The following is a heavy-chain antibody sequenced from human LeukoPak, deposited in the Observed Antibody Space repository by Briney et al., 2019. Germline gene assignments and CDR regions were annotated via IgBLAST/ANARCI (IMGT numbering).Heavy chain of an antibody. D-gene: IGHD3-22*01. J-gene: IGHJ6*02. V-gene: IGHV3-7*01. Sequence: GGSLRLSRVASGFPFSSYWMTWVRQAPGKGLEWVANIKQDGSKKSYVDSVKGRFTISRDNAKNSLYLQMNSLRAEDAAVYYCARVLDGSGYYLTYYYYGMDVWGQGTTVSVSS. CDR2: IKQDGSKK. CDR1: GFPFSSYW. CDR3: ARVLDGSGYYLTYYYYGMDV.